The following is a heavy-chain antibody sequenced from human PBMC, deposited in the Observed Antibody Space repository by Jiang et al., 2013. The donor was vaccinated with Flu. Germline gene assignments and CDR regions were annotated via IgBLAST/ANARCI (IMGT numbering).Heavy chain of an antibody. V-gene: IGHV4-59*01. D-gene: IGHD5-18*01. J-gene: IGHJ5*02. CDR2: IYYSGST. Sequence: GSGLVKPSETLSLTCTVSGGSISSYYWSWIRQPPGKGLEWIGYIYYSGSTNYNPSLKSRVTISVDTSKNQFSLKLSSVTAADAAVYYCARGVGYSYGYVDWFDPWGQGTLVTVSS. CDR1: GGSISSYY. CDR3: ARGVGYSYGYVDWFDP.